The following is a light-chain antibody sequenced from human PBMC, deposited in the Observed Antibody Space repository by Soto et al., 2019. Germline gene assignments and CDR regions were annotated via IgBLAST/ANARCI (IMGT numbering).Light chain of an antibody. CDR3: CSYAGSSTFYV. V-gene: IGLV2-23*01. CDR1: SSDVGSYEF. CDR2: EAT. J-gene: IGLJ1*01. Sequence: QSVLTQPASVSASPGQSITVSCTGTSSDVGSYEFVSWYQMHPGNAPKLIIYEATKRPSGVSNRFSGSKSGNTASLTISGLQTEDEADYHCCSYAGSSTFYVFGSGTKLTVL.